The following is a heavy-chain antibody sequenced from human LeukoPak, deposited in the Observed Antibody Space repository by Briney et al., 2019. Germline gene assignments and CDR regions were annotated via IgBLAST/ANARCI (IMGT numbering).Heavy chain of an antibody. CDR3: ARGGSTYYYDSSGYPGSAFDI. CDR1: GGSISSGGYS. Sequence: SQTLSLTCAVSGGSISSGGYSWRWIRQPPGKGLEWIGYIYHSGSTYYNPSLKSRVTISVDRSKNQFSLKLSSVTAADTAVYYCARGGSTYYYDSSGYPGSAFDIWGQGTMVTVSS. CDR2: IYHSGST. D-gene: IGHD3-22*01. J-gene: IGHJ3*02. V-gene: IGHV4-30-2*01.